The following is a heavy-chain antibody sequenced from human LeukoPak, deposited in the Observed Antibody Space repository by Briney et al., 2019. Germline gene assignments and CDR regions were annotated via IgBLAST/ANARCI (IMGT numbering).Heavy chain of an antibody. CDR2: LNPNSGNT. J-gene: IGHJ4*02. Sequence: ASVKVSCKASGDTFTTYDVNWVRQATGQGLEWKGLLNPNSGNTGYVQKFQGRVTMTMNTSISTAYMELTSLTSEDTAVYYCARSTMGARRKYDYWGQGTLVTVSS. D-gene: IGHD1-26*01. CDR3: ARSTMGARRKYDY. CDR1: GDTFTTYD. V-gene: IGHV1-8*01.